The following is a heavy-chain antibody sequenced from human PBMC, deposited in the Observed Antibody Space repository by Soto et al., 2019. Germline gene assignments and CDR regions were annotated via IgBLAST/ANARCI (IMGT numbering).Heavy chain of an antibody. D-gene: IGHD5-12*01. Sequence: SVKVSCKASGGTFSSYAISWVRQAPGQGLEWMGGIIPIFGTANYAQKFQGRVTITADRSTSTADMELSSLRSEDTAVYYCARESQVATMGYYYYYGMDVWGQGTTVTVSS. V-gene: IGHV1-69*06. CDR2: IIPIFGTA. CDR3: ARESQVATMGYYYYYGMDV. CDR1: GGTFSSYA. J-gene: IGHJ6*02.